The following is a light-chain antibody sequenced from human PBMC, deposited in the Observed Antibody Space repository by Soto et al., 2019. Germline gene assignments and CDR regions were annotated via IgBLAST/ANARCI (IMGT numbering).Light chain of an antibody. Sequence: EIVLTQSPGTLSLSPGERATLSCRASQSVYNNYLAWYQQKPGQTPRHLVNGASNRATGIPDRFSGGGSGTDFTLTIRSLEPEDFAVYYCQQYGLPPHSFGQGTRVEIK. J-gene: IGKJ2*01. CDR2: GAS. CDR1: QSVYNNY. CDR3: QQYGLPPHS. V-gene: IGKV3-20*01.